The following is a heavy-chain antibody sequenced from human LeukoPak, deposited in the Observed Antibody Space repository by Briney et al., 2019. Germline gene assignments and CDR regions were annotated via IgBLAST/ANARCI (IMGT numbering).Heavy chain of an antibody. CDR3: ARESPLTTVTTTDY. CDR2: INHSGST. D-gene: IGHD4-17*01. V-gene: IGHV4-34*01. Sequence: SETLSLTCAVYGGSFSGYYWSWIRQPPGKGLEWIGEINHSGSTNYNPSLKSRATISVDTSKNQFSLKLSSVTAADTAVYYCARESPLTTVTTTDYWGQGTLVTVSS. CDR1: GGSFSGYY. J-gene: IGHJ4*02.